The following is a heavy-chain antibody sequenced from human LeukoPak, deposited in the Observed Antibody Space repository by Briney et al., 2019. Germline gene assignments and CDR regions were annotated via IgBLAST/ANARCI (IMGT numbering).Heavy chain of an antibody. J-gene: IGHJ4*02. CDR1: GFTFDDYA. CDR2: ISWDGGST. V-gene: IGHV3-43D*03. Sequence: GGSLRLSCAASGFTFDDYAMHWVRQAPGKGLEWVSLISWDGGSTYYADSVKGRFTISRDNSKNSLYLQMNSLRAEDTALYYCAKVASIAAANHYFDYWGQGTLVTVSS. D-gene: IGHD6-13*01. CDR3: AKVASIAAANHYFDY.